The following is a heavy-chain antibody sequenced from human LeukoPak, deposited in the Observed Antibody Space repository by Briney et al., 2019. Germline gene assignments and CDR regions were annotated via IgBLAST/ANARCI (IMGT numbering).Heavy chain of an antibody. Sequence: SETLSPTCTVSGGSISSYYWSWIRQPPGKGLEWIGYIYYSGSTNYNPSLKSRVTISVDTSKNQFSLKLSSVTAADTAVYYCARTLDGAFDIWGQGTMVTVSS. CDR1: GGSISSYY. CDR2: IYYSGST. V-gene: IGHV4-59*01. D-gene: IGHD5-24*01. J-gene: IGHJ3*02. CDR3: ARTLDGAFDI.